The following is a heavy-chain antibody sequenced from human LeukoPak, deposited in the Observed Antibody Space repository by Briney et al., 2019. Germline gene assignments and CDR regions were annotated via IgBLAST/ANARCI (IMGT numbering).Heavy chain of an antibody. Sequence: ASVKVSCKTSGHIFTNHGVSWVRQAPGQGLEWMAWISAYNGNTEYSRNFQGRVTMTMDTSKSTAYMELKSLTADDTAIYYCAREPGVAAAAVPFDYWGQGTLVTVSS. J-gene: IGHJ4*02. CDR3: AREPGVAAAAVPFDY. V-gene: IGHV1-18*01. CDR1: GHIFTNHG. D-gene: IGHD6-19*01. CDR2: ISAYNGNT.